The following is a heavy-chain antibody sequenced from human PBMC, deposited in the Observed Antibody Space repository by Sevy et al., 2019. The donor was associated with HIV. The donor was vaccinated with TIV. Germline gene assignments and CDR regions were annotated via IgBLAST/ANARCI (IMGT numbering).Heavy chain of an antibody. J-gene: IGHJ3*02. CDR3: TRETAYYDASGPVPGDI. V-gene: IGHV3-30*02. CDR2: MRKDGLTT. D-gene: IGHD3-16*01. Sequence: GGSLRLSCAASIFTFNIYGMQWVRQAPGKGLEWVAYMRKDGLTTYYADSVKGRFTTSRDSSKNTLYLQMNSLGIEDAALYYCTRETAYYDASGPVPGDIWGQGTMVTVSS. CDR1: IFTFNIYG.